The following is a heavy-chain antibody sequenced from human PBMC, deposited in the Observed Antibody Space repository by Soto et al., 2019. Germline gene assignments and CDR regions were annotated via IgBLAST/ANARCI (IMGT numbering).Heavy chain of an antibody. V-gene: IGHV1-46*03. J-gene: IGHJ5*02. Sequence: QVQLVQSGPEVKKPGASVKVSCKTSGYTFTSYYLHWVRQAPGQGLEWMGIINPTSGGTNFAQKFQGRVAMIRDTATSTVYMELSSRTSEDTAVYYCARGLQNSDQWGQGTLVTVSS. D-gene: IGHD4-4*01. CDR2: INPTSGGT. CDR3: ARGLQNSDQ. CDR1: GYTFTSYY.